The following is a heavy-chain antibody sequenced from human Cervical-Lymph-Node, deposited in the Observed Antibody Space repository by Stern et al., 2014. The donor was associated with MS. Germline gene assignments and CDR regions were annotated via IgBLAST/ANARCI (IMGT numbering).Heavy chain of an antibody. J-gene: IGHJ4*02. CDR2: ISHSGDT. V-gene: IGHV4-59*08. CDR3: ARLSTAVDF. Sequence: VQLQQSGPGLVKPSETLSLTCAVSGGSISSRYWGWIRQPPGKGLEWIGLISHSGDTKSNPSLKSRVPISLDTSKNQFSLKVTSVTAADTAVYYCARLSTAVDFWGQGTLVTVSS. CDR1: GGSISSRY.